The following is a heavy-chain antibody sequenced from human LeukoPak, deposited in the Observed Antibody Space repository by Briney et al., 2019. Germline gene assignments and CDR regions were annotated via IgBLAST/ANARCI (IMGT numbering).Heavy chain of an antibody. CDR2: IYYSGST. CDR1: GGSISNYY. J-gene: IGHJ6*03. V-gene: IGHV4-59*01. CDR3: ARTTEGGYSYGYFYYYYMDV. Sequence: SETLSLTCTVSGGSISNYYWSWIRQPPGKGLEWIGYIYYSGSTNYKSSLKSRVTISVDTSKNQLSLKLSSVTAADTAVYYCARTTEGGYSYGYFYYYYMDVWGKGTTVTISS. D-gene: IGHD5-18*01.